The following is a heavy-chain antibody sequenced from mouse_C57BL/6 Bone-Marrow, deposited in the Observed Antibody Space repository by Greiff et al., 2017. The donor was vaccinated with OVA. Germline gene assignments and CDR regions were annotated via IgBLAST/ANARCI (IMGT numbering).Heavy chain of an antibody. V-gene: IGHV1-81*01. CDR1: GYTFTSYG. Sequence: LQESGAELARPGASVKLSCKASGYTFTSYGISWVKQRTGQGLEWIGEIYPRSGNTYYNEKFKGKATLTADKSSSTAYMELRSLTSEDSAVYFCARGIYYYAMDYWGQGTSVTVSS. CDR3: ARGIYYYAMDY. CDR2: IYPRSGNT. J-gene: IGHJ4*01.